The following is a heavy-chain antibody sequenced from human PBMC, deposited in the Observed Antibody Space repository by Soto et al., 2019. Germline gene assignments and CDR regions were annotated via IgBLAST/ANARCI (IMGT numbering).Heavy chain of an antibody. D-gene: IGHD3-10*01. CDR2: INPKDGGT. CDR3: TRGPNKPGTSWFDP. J-gene: IGHJ5*02. CDR1: GYTFTSYY. V-gene: IGHV1-46*04. Sequence: QVQLVQYGAEVKKPGASVKVSCRASGYTFTSYYIRWARQAPGQGLEWMGVINPKDGGTTYAQNLEGRVTMTREMSTSTVYMDLRSLTSEDTGLYYCTRGPNKPGTSWFDPWGQGTLVTVSS.